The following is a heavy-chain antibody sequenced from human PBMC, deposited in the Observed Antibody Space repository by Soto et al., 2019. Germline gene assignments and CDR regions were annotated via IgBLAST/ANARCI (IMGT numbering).Heavy chain of an antibody. Sequence: SESLSLTCAVSGYSISSGYYWGWIRQPPGKGLEWIASIYHSGSAYYNPSLKSRVTISVDTSKNQFSLKLTSVTAADTAVYYCARDRPGVGSSWRYWGQGTLVTVSS. CDR2: IYHSGSA. CDR3: ARDRPGVGSSWRY. CDR1: GYSISSGYY. D-gene: IGHD6-13*01. J-gene: IGHJ4*02. V-gene: IGHV4-38-2*02.